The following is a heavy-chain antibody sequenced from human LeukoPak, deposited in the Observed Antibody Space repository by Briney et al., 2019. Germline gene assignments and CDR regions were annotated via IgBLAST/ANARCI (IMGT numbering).Heavy chain of an antibody. V-gene: IGHV1-2*02. CDR3: ARDSGYQLLRALDY. CDR2: INPNSGGT. CDR1: GYTFTGYY. Sequence: GASVKVSCKASGYTFTGYYMHWVRQAPGHGLEWMGWINPNSGGTNYAQKFQGRVTMTRDTSISTAYMELSRLRSDDTAVYYCARDSGYQLLRALDYWGQGTLVTVSS. D-gene: IGHD2-2*01. J-gene: IGHJ4*02.